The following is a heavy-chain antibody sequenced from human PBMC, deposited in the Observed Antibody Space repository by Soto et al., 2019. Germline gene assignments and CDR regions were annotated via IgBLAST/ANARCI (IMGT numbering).Heavy chain of an antibody. Sequence: QVQLLQSGAEVKKPGSSVRVSFKASGDTFSTYTISWVRQAPGQGFESLGRSIPILDVTNYAQRFQGRVTITADKSTRTAYMELNGLRSEYSAVYYCARDSGNPLLIDYWGKGSLVTVSS. J-gene: IGHJ4*02. V-gene: IGHV1-69*08. CDR1: GDTFSTYT. CDR3: ARDSGNPLLIDY. CDR2: SIPILDVT. D-gene: IGHD2-2*01.